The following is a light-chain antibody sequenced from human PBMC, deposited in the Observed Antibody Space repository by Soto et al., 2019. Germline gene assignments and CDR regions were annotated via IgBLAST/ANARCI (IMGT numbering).Light chain of an antibody. J-gene: IGKJ1*01. CDR2: DAS. CDR3: QQYNSWPEP. V-gene: IGKV3-15*01. CDR1: QSVSSY. Sequence: EIVLTQAQANLSLSPGERATLSCMASQSVSSYLAWYQQKPGQDPRLFIYDASTRATGIQARFTGSGSGTEFTLTISSLQSEEFAVYDCQQYNSWPEPFGQGTKVENK.